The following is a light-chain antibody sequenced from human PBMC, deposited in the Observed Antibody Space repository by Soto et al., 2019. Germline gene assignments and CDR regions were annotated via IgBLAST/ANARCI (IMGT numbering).Light chain of an antibody. V-gene: IGKV3-20*01. CDR1: QSVGSTY. CDR3: QQYDRSPLT. CDR2: GAS. Sequence: EIVLAQSPGTLSLSPGERATLSCRASQSVGSTYLAWYQQKPGQAPRLLIYGASSRPTGIPDRVSGSGSGTHFTLTISRLEHADFAIYYCQQYDRSPLTFGGGTKVALK. J-gene: IGKJ4*01.